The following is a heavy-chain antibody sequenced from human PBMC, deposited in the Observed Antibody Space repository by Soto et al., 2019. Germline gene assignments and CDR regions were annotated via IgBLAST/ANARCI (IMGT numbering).Heavy chain of an antibody. Sequence: SETLSLTCAVYGGSFSGYYWSWIRQPPGKGLEWIGEINHSGSTNYNPSLKSRVTISVDTSKNQFSLKLSSVTAADTAVYYCARVTPGHSTPPWGQGTLVTVSS. CDR1: GGSFSGYY. CDR2: INHSGST. CDR3: ARVTPGHSTPP. V-gene: IGHV4-34*01. J-gene: IGHJ5*02.